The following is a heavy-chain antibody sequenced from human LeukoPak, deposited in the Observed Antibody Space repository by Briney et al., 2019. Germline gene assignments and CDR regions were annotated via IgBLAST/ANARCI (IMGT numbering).Heavy chain of an antibody. V-gene: IGHV3-23*01. CDR2: ISDSGGSP. CDR3: TTRGGSFSIFDY. D-gene: IGHD1-26*01. CDR1: GFTFSRYA. Sequence: GGSLRLSCATSGFTFSRYAMTWVRQAPGKGLEWVSIISDSGGSPYYADSVKGRFTISRDNSKNTLYLQMNSLKTEDTAVYYCTTRGGSFSIFDYWGQGTLVTVSS. J-gene: IGHJ4*02.